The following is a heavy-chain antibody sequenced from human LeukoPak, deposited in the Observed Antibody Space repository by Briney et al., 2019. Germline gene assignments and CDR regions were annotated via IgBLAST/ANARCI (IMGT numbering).Heavy chain of an antibody. CDR1: GFTFAGYA. CDR2: ISGSPVST. J-gene: IGHJ6*03. CDR3: ARDREGYQLPQMRSYFYMDV. Sequence: GGSLRLSCAASGFTFAGYAMTWVRHVPGKGLEWVSLISGSPVSTYYADSVKGRFTISRDNSKNTLYLQMNSLRAEDTAVYYCARDREGYQLPQMRSYFYMDVWGKGTTVTISS. D-gene: IGHD2-2*01. V-gene: IGHV3-23*01.